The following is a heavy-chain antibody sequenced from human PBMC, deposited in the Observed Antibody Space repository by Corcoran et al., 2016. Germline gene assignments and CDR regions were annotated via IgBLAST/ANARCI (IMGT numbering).Heavy chain of an antibody. Sequence: EVQLVQSGAELKKPGESLKISCKGSGYSFTSYWIGWVRQMPGKGLEWMGIIYPGDSDTRYSPSFQGQVTISADKSISTAYLQWSSLKASDTAMYYCARSDDFAVFDNYYYVLDVWGQGTTVTVSS. V-gene: IGHV5-51*01. D-gene: IGHD3-3*01. CDR3: ARSDDFAVFDNYYYVLDV. CDR2: IYPGDSDT. CDR1: GYSFTSYW. J-gene: IGHJ6*02.